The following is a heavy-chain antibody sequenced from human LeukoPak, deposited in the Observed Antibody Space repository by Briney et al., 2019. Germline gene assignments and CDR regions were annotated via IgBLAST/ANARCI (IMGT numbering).Heavy chain of an antibody. Sequence: SETLSLTCTVSGGSISSYYWSWIRQPAGKGLEWIGRIYTSGSTNYNPSLKGRVTMSVDTSKNQFSLKLSSVTAADTAVYYCARDGYINDAFDIWGQGTMVIVSS. CDR2: IYTSGST. CDR1: GGSISSYY. CDR3: ARDGYINDAFDI. J-gene: IGHJ3*02. V-gene: IGHV4-4*07. D-gene: IGHD5-24*01.